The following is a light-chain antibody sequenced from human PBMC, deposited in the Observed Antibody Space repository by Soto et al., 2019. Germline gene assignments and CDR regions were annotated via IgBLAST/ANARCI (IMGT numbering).Light chain of an antibody. CDR2: EAS. J-gene: IGKJ4*01. Sequence: DIQMTQSPSTLSASVGDRVTITCRARRDISTWLAWYQQKPGKAPKVRIYEASNLESGVPSRFSGSRSGTEFTRTISSLQPVDFATYYCQEYSRDFGGGTRVEIK. CDR3: QEYSRD. V-gene: IGKV1-5*01. CDR1: RDISTW.